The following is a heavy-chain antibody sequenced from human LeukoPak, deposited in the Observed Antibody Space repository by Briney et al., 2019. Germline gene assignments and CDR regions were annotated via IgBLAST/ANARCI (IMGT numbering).Heavy chain of an antibody. V-gene: IGHV4-59*01. CDR2: IYYSGST. J-gene: IGHJ4*02. CDR3: ARVEVTSSWYSIDY. Sequence: SGTLSLTCTVPGGSISSYYWSWIRKPPGKGLEWIGYIYYSGSTNYNPSLKSRVIISVDTSKNQLSLKLTSVTAADTAVYYCARVEVTSSWYSIDYWGQGILVTVSS. D-gene: IGHD6-13*01. CDR1: GGSISSYY.